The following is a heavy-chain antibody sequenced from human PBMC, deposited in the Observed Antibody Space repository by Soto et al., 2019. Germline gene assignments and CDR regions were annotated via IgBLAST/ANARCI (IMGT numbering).Heavy chain of an antibody. CDR2: VVPILGMA. CDR3: ARGGAVVVPGSVDRHNWFDP. Sequence: QVQLVQSGAEVNKPGSSVKVSCEASRGTFSSYSFSWVRQSPGQGLEWMGRVVPILGMANYAQKFQGRVRITADKSTSTVYMGMRSLRSDDTAVYYLARGGAVVVPGSVDRHNWFDPWGQGTLVTVSS. V-gene: IGHV1-69*02. CDR1: RGTFSSYS. J-gene: IGHJ5*02. D-gene: IGHD2-2*01.